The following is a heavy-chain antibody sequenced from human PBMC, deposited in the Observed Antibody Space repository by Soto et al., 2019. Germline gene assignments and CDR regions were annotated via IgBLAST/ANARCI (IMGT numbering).Heavy chain of an antibody. CDR2: IGSKAKNYAA. V-gene: IGHV3-73*02. D-gene: IGHD2-15*01. J-gene: IGHJ4*02. CDR3: ARGVYGLFSGHSKGLDY. CDR1: GFTFSGSA. Sequence: EVQLVESGGGLVQPGGSLKLSCAASGFTFSGSALHWVRQASGKGLEWVGRIGSKAKNYAAAYAVSLKGRFTISRDDSRNTAYLQMSSLKTEDTALYYCARGVYGLFSGHSKGLDYWGQGTVVTVSS.